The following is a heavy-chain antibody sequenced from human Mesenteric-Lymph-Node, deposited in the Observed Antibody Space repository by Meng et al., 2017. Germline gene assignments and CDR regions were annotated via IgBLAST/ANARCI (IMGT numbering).Heavy chain of an antibody. CDR2: ISYDGSNK. D-gene: IGHD6-19*01. V-gene: IGHV3-30*04. J-gene: IGHJ4*02. CDR3: ARDQRGSGWYYFDY. CDR1: GFTFSSYA. Sequence: GESLKISCAASGFTFSSYAMHWVRQAPGKGLEWVAVISYDGSNKYYADSVKGRFTISRDNSKNTLYLQMNSLRAEDTAVYYCARDQRGSGWYYFDYWGQGTLVTVSS.